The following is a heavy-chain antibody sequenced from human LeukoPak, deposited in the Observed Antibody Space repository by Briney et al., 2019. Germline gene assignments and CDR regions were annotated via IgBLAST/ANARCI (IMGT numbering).Heavy chain of an antibody. CDR3: ARGLSYCYDSSGYYFDC. CDR1: GGSFSGYY. J-gene: IGHJ4*02. Sequence: SETLSLTCAVYGGSFSGYYWSWIRQPPGKGLEWIGEINHSGSTNYNPSLKSRVTISVDTSKNQFTLKLSSVTAADTAVYYCARGLSYCYDSSGYYFDCWGKGTLVTVSS. V-gene: IGHV4-34*01. D-gene: IGHD3-22*01. CDR2: INHSGST.